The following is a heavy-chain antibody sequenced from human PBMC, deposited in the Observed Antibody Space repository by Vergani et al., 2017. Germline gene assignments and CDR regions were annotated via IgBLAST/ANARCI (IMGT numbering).Heavy chain of an antibody. V-gene: IGHV3-23*01. Sequence: EVQLLESGGGLVQPGGSRRLSCAGAGFTFDTYTMAYVRQAPGQGLEGVATISSGGGDIFYADSVKGRFTISRDNSKNTLFLQMNSLKDEDTAVYYCTTAWGVYYLHGEYFQYWGRGTLVSVSS. D-gene: IGHD3-10*01. CDR3: TTAWGVYYLHGEYFQY. CDR2: ISSGGGDI. J-gene: IGHJ1*01. CDR1: GFTFDTYT.